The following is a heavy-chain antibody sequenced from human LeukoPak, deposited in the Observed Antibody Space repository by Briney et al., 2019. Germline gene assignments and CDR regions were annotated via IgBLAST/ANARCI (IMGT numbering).Heavy chain of an antibody. Sequence: SVEVSCKASGGTFSSYAISWVRQAPGQGLEWMGGIIPIFGTANYAQKFQGRVTITADESTSTAYMELSSLRSEDTAVYYCARGESDRVPFDYWGQGTLVTVSS. CDR2: IIPIFGTA. D-gene: IGHD3-10*02. V-gene: IGHV1-69*01. CDR1: GGTFSSYA. J-gene: IGHJ4*02. CDR3: ARGESDRVPFDY.